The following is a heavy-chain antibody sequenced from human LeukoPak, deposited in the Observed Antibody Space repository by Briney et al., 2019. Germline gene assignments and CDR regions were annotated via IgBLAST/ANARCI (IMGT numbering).Heavy chain of an antibody. Sequence: PGGSLRLSCAASGFTLNSYSMTWVRQAPGKGLEWVSTISSSGGYIYYADSVEGRFTISRDTAKNSLYLQMNSLRVEDTAVYSCARLRDTVTSASDYWGQGTLVTVSP. V-gene: IGHV3-21*01. CDR1: GFTLNSYS. J-gene: IGHJ4*02. CDR2: ISSSGGYI. D-gene: IGHD4-17*01. CDR3: ARLRDTVTSASDY.